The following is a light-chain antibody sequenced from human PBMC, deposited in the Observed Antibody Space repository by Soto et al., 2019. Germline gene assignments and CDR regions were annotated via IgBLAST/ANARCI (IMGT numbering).Light chain of an antibody. J-gene: IGLJ2*01. Sequence: QAVVTQPPSVTGAPGQRVTISCTGSHSDIGAGYGVHWYQQFPHSAPKLMIYEVSNRPSGVSNRFSGSKSGNTASLTISGLQAEDEADYYCSSYTSSSTPYVVFGGGTKVTVL. CDR1: HSDIGAGYG. V-gene: IGLV1-40*01. CDR3: SSYTSSSTPYVV. CDR2: EVS.